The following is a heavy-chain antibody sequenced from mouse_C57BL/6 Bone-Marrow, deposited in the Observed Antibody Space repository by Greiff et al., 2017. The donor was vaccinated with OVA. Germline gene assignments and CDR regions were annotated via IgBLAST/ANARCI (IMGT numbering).Heavy chain of an antibody. V-gene: IGHV1-5*01. CDR3: TRLKYLLYYYGSDAMDY. CDR2: IYPGNSDT. J-gene: IGHJ4*01. D-gene: IGHD1-1*01. CDR1: GYTFTSYW. Sequence: EVQGVESGTVLARPGASVKMSCKTSGYTFTSYWMHWVKQRPGPGLEWIGAIYPGNSDTSYNQKLKGKAKLTAVTSASTAYMSLSSLTNEDSAVYYCTRLKYLLYYYGSDAMDYWGQGTSVTVSS.